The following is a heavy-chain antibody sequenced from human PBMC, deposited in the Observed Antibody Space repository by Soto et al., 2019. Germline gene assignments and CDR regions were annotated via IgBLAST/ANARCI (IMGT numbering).Heavy chain of an antibody. D-gene: IGHD3-22*01. Sequence: PGGSLRLSCAASGFTFSSYAMSWVRQAPGKGREWVSAISGSGGSTYYADSVKGRFTISRDNSKNTLYLQMNSLRAEDTAVYYCAKGGSYYYDSSAPNYWGQGTLVTVSS. CDR3: AKGGSYYYDSSAPNY. CDR2: ISGSGGST. J-gene: IGHJ4*02. V-gene: IGHV3-23*01. CDR1: GFTFSSYA.